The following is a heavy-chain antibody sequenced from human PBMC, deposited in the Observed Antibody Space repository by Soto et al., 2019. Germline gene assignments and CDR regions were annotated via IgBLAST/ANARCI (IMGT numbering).Heavy chain of an antibody. CDR2: ISGSGGST. V-gene: IGHV3-23*01. D-gene: IGHD1-26*01. CDR3: ALGKVGATTLFDY. J-gene: IGHJ4*02. CDR1: GFTFSSYA. Sequence: GGSLRLSCAASGFTFSSYAMSWVRQAPGKGLEWVSAISGSGGSTYYADSVKGRFTISRDNSKNTLYLQMNSLRAEDTAVYYCALGKVGATTLFDYRGQGTLVTVSS.